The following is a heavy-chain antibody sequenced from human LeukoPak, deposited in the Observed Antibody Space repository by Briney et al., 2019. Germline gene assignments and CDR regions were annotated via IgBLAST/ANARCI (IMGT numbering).Heavy chain of an antibody. CDR1: GFTVSSNY. Sequence: GGSLRLSCAASGFTVSSNYMSWVRQAPGKGQEWVSVIYSGGSTYYADSVKGRFTISRDNSKNTLYLQMNSLRAEDTAVYYCARERRVGYYYDYWGQGTLVTVSS. CDR3: ARERRVGYYYDY. D-gene: IGHD3-22*01. CDR2: IYSGGST. V-gene: IGHV3-53*01. J-gene: IGHJ4*02.